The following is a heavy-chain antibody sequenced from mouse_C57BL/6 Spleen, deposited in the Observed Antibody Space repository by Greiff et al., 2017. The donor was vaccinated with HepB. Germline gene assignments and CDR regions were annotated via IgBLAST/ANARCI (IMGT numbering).Heavy chain of an antibody. CDR1: GYTFTSYW. Sequence: VQLQQSGAELVKPGASVKLSCKASGYTFTSYWMQWVKQRPGQGLEWIGEIDPSDSYTNYNQKFKGKATLTVDTSSSTAYMQLSSLTSEDSAVYYCARSRQFGSSYAMDYWGQGTSVTVSS. CDR3: ARSRQFGSSYAMDY. CDR2: IDPSDSYT. V-gene: IGHV1-50*01. J-gene: IGHJ4*01. D-gene: IGHD1-1*01.